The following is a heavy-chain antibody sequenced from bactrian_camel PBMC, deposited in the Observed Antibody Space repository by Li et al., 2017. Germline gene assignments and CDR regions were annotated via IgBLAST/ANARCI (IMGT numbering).Heavy chain of an antibody. CDR1: GFTFDGSD. D-gene: IGHD1*01. Sequence: VQLVESGGGSVQAGGSLRLSCTASGFTFDGSDMFWYQKAPGTECEWVSTILKDGSTFYHDSVKGRFTISLDGAKKTVYLQMNNVKPEDTAVYYCAADKSYQSHPRETRSLADWTCNLAEHGMDYWGKGTQVTVS. CDR2: ILKDGST. J-gene: IGHJ7*01. V-gene: IGHV3S10*01.